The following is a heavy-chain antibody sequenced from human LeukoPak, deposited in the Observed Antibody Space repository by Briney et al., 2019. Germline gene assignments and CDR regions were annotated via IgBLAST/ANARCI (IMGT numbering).Heavy chain of an antibody. CDR2: IIPIFGTA. CDR1: GGTFSSYA. J-gene: IGHJ4*02. V-gene: IGHV1-69*13. D-gene: IGHD2-2*01. Sequence: SVKFSCKASGGTFSSYAISWVRQAPGQGLEWMGGIIPIFGTANYAQKFQGRVTITADESTSTAYMELSSLRSEDTAVYYCARALPCGSTSCHEFSTPWWGQGTLVTVSS. CDR3: ARALPCGSTSCHEFSTPW.